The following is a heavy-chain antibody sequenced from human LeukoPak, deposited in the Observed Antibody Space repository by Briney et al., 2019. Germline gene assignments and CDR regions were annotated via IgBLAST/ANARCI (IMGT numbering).Heavy chain of an antibody. CDR1: GGSISSYY. CDR3: ARDDSSRAGWFDP. J-gene: IGHJ5*02. V-gene: IGHV4-59*12. Sequence: SETLSLTCTVSGGSISSYYWSWIRQPPGKGLEWIGYIYYSGSTNYNPSLKSRVTISVDTSKNQFSLKLSSVTAADTAVYYCARDDSSRAGWFDPWGQGTLVTVSS. CDR2: IYYSGST. D-gene: IGHD6-13*01.